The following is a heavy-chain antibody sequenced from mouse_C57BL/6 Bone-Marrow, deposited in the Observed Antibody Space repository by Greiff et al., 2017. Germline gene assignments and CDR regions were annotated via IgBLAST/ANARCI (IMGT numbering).Heavy chain of an antibody. D-gene: IGHD1-1*01. CDR3: ARYYYGSTPFAY. Sequence: QVQLQQPGAELVKPGASVKMSCKASGYTFTSYWITWVKQRPGQGLEWIGDIYPGSGSTNYNEKFKSKATLTVDTSSSTAYMELRSLTSEDSAVYFCARYYYGSTPFAYWGQGTLVTVSA. V-gene: IGHV1-55*01. CDR2: IYPGSGST. J-gene: IGHJ3*01. CDR1: GYTFTSYW.